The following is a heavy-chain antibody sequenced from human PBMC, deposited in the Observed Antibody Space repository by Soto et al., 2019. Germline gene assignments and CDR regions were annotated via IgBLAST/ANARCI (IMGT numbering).Heavy chain of an antibody. CDR2: ISAYNGNT. CDR1: GYTFTSYG. CDR3: ARDLCIAARLGRKSEYYYGMDV. J-gene: IGHJ6*02. D-gene: IGHD6-6*01. V-gene: IGHV1-18*01. Sequence: GASVKVSCKASGYTFTSYGISWVRQAPGQGLEWMGWISAYNGNTNYAQKLQGRVTMTTDTSTSTAYMELRSLRSDDTAVYYCARDLCIAARLGRKSEYYYGMDVWGQGTTVTVSS.